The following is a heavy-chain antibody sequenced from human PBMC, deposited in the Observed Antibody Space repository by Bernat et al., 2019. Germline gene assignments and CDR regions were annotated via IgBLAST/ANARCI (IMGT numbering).Heavy chain of an antibody. CDR3: ARGPQAGPFDY. V-gene: IGHV3-33*01. J-gene: IGHJ4*02. D-gene: IGHD6-19*01. CDR1: GFTFSSYG. CDR2: IWYDGSNK. Sequence: QVQLVESGGGVVKPGRSLRLSCAASGFTFSSYGMHWVRQAPGKGLEWVAVIWYDGSNKYYADSVKGRFTISRDNSKNTLYLQMNSLRAEDTAVYYCARGPQAGPFDYWGQGTLVTVSS.